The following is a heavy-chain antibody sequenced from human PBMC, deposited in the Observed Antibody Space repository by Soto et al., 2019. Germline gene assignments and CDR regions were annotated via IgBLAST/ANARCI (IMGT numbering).Heavy chain of an antibody. D-gene: IGHD2-15*01. CDR1: GFTFSSYG. V-gene: IGHV3-30*18. J-gene: IGHJ6*02. Sequence: PGGSLRLSCAASGFTFSSYGMHWVRQAPGKGLEWVAVISYDGSNKYYADSVKGRFTISRDNFKNTLNLQMNSLRVEDTALYYCAKDLFLGYCSGGSCYRRGMDVWGQGTTVTLSS. CDR2: ISYDGSNK. CDR3: AKDLFLGYCSGGSCYRRGMDV.